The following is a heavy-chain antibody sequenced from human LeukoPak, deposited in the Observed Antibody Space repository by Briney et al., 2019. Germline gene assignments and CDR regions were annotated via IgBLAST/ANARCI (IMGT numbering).Heavy chain of an antibody. CDR2: IIPILGIA. D-gene: IGHD4-23*01. V-gene: IGHV1-69*04. CDR3: ARDGGNGGD. CDR1: GGTFSSYA. Sequence: SVKVSCKASGGTFSSYAISWVRQAPGQGLEWMGRIIPILGIANYAQKFQGRVTITADKYTSTAYMELSSLRSEDTAVYYCARDGGNGGDWGQGTLVTVSS. J-gene: IGHJ4*02.